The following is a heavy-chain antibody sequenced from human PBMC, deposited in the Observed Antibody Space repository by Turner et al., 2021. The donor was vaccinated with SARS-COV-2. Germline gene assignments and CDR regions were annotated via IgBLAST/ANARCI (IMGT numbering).Heavy chain of an antibody. Sequence: EVQLVESGGDLVQPGGSLRLSCAASGFTFSIYWSSWVRQAPGKGLEWVANIKQDGSEKYYVDSVKGRFTISIDNAKNSLYLQMNSLRAEDTAVYYCARDIVVFTHAFDIWGQGTMVTVSS. J-gene: IGHJ3*02. D-gene: IGHD3-22*01. CDR3: ARDIVVFTHAFDI. CDR2: IKQDGSEK. V-gene: IGHV3-7*01. CDR1: GFTFSIYW.